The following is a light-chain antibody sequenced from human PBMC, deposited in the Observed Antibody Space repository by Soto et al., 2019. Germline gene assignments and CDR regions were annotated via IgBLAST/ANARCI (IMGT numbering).Light chain of an antibody. V-gene: IGKV3-20*01. Sequence: EIVLTQSPGTLSLSPGERATLSCRASQSVSNSYLAWYQQKPGQASRLLIYGASSRATGIPDRFSGSRSGADYTHTISRLEPEDFAVYYCQQYGSSPWTFGQGTKVEIK. CDR1: QSVSNSY. CDR2: GAS. J-gene: IGKJ1*01. CDR3: QQYGSSPWT.